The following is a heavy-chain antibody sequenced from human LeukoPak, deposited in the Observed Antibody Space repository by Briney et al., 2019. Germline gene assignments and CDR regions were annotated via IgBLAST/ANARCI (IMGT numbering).Heavy chain of an antibody. CDR3: ARATRTINIAVAGRSDY. D-gene: IGHD6-19*01. J-gene: IGHJ4*02. CDR1: GYTFTSYG. V-gene: IGHV1-18*01. Sequence: ASVKVSCKASGYTFTSYGISWVRQAPGQGLEWMGWISAYNGNTNYAQKLQGRVTMTTDTSTSTAYMELRSLRSDDTAVYYCARATRTINIAVAGRSDYWGQGTLVTVSS. CDR2: ISAYNGNT.